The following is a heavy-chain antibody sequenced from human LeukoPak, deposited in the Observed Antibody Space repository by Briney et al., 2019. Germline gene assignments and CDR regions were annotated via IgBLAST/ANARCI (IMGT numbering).Heavy chain of an antibody. Sequence: ASVKVSCKASGYTFTSYGISWVRQAPGQGLEWMGWISAYNGNTNYAQKLQGRVTMTTDTSTSTAYMELRSLRSDDTAVYYCARDSDIVVVVAAVGWFDPWGQGTLVTVSS. CDR2: ISAYNGNT. CDR1: GYTFTSYG. J-gene: IGHJ5*02. V-gene: IGHV1-18*01. D-gene: IGHD2-15*01. CDR3: ARDSDIVVVVAAVGWFDP.